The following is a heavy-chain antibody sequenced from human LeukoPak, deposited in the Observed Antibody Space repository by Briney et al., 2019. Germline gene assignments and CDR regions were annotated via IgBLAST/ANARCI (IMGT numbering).Heavy chain of an antibody. D-gene: IGHD2-15*01. J-gene: IGHJ4*02. CDR3: ARDLEEGVVVVAAASDY. CDR2: INPNSGGT. V-gene: IGHV1-2*02. CDR1: GYTFTGYY. Sequence: ASVTVSFTASGYTFTGYYMHWVRQAPGQGLEWMGWINPNSGGTNYAQKFQGRVTMTRDTSISTAYMELSRLRSDDTAVYYCARDLEEGVVVVAAASDYWGQGTLVTVSS.